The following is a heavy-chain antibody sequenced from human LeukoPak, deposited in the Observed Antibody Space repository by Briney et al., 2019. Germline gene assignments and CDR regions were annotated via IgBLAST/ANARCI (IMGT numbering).Heavy chain of an antibody. CDR1: GYTFTSYY. D-gene: IGHD4-23*01. CDR2: INPSGGST. CDR3: VMASATVESFDY. J-gene: IGHJ4*02. Sequence: ASVKVSCKASGYTFTSYYMHWVRQAPGQGLEWTGIINPSGGSTSYAQKFQGRVTMTTDTSTTTVYMELSSLRSEDTAVYYCVMASATVESFDYWGQGTLVTVSS. V-gene: IGHV1-46*01.